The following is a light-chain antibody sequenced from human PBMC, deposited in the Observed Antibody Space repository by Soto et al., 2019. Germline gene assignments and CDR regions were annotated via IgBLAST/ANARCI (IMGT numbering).Light chain of an antibody. Sequence: DIVLTQSPDSLAVSLGERATVNCKSSQSVLCSSSNQNYLAWYQQKPGQPPKLLIYWASTRESGAPDRFSGSGSGTDFTLTISSLQAEDVAVYYCQQYYSTPYTFGQGTKLEIK. CDR2: WAS. J-gene: IGKJ2*01. V-gene: IGKV4-1*01. CDR1: QSVLCSSSNQNY. CDR3: QQYYSTPYT.